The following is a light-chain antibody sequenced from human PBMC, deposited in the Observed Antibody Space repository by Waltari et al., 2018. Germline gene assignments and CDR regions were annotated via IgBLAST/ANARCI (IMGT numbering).Light chain of an antibody. CDR2: EVS. J-gene: IGLJ2*01. CDR3: SSYVANNNPV. CDR1: SSDVGGYNF. V-gene: IGLV2-8*01. Sequence: QSALTQPPSASGSPGQSVTISCPGTSSDVGGYNFVSWYQHHQGKAPRLIIDEVSERPAGVPDRFSGSKSGNTASLTVSGLQAEDEADYYCSSYVANNNPVFGGGTKLTVL.